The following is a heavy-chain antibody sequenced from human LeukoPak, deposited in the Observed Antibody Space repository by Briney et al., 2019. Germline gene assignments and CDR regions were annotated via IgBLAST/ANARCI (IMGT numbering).Heavy chain of an antibody. Sequence: GESLQISCKGSGYSFTSYWIGWVRQIPGKGLEWMGIIYPGDSDTRYSPSFQGQVTISADKSINTAYLQWSSLKASDTAMYYCARSPPSDYNYYGMDVWGQGTTVTVSS. V-gene: IGHV5-51*01. CDR1: GYSFTSYW. CDR2: IYPGDSDT. J-gene: IGHJ6*02. CDR3: ARSPPSDYNYYGMDV.